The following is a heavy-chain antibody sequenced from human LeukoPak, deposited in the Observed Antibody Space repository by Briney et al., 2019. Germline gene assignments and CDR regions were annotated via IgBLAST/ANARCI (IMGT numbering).Heavy chain of an antibody. CDR3: AKVYCSSTSCYGMDV. V-gene: IGHV3-21*01. D-gene: IGHD2-2*01. CDR1: GFTFSSYS. Sequence: GGSLRLSCAASGFTFSSYSMNWVRQAPGKGLEWVSSISSSSSYIYYADSVKGRFTISRDNSKNTLYLQMNSLRAEDTAVYYCAKVYCSSTSCYGMDVWGKGTTVTVSS. CDR2: ISSSSSYI. J-gene: IGHJ6*04.